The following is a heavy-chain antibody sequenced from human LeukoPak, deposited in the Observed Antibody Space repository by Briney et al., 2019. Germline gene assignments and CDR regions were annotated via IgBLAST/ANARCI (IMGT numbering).Heavy chain of an antibody. V-gene: IGHV4-61*01. J-gene: IGHJ4*02. CDR3: ARLHSSGYYASFDY. D-gene: IGHD3-22*01. CDR1: GGSISSSSYY. CDR2: IYYSGST. Sequence: PSETLSLTCTVSGGSISSSSYYWSWIRQPPGKGLEWIGYIYYSGSTNYNPSLKSRVTISVDTSKNQFSLKLSSVTAADTAVYYCARLHSSGYYASFDYWGQGTLVTVSS.